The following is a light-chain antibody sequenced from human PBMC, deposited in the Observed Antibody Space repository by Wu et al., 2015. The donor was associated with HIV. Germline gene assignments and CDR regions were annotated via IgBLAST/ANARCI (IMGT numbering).Light chain of an antibody. CDR1: QKISANY. J-gene: IGKJ1*01. CDR2: GVS. V-gene: IGKV3-20*01. CDR3: QQYDTSPPWT. Sequence: EIVLTQSPGTLPLSPGERATLSCRASQKISANYVAWYQQRPGQAPRLLIFGVSNRASGIPPRFSGSGSGTDFTLTISRLEPEDFAAYYCQQYDTSPPWTFGQGTRVEI.